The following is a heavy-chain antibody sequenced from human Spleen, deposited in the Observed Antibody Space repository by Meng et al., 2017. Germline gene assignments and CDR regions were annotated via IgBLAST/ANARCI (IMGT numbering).Heavy chain of an antibody. D-gene: IGHD3-3*01. V-gene: IGHV4-30-4*01. CDR1: GGSNSRSDYY. CDR2: TSYSGNT. J-gene: IGHJ4*02. CDR3: ARGPHYYSWSGIDY. Sequence: QLQLQESGSGLVKPSQTLSLTCTVSGGSNSRSDYYWSWIRQPPGKGLEWIGYTSYSGNTYYNPSLKSRITISVDRSRNQFSLKLSSVTAADTAVYYCARGPHYYSWSGIDYWGQGALVTVSS.